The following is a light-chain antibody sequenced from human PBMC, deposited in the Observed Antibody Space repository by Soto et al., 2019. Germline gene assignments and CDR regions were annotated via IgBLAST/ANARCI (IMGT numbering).Light chain of an antibody. CDR2: AAS. Sequence: IQLTQSPSSLSAFIGDRVTITCRASQDISSYLAWYQQKPGKAPKVLIFAASTLQTGVPSRFSGSGSGTDFTLTITSLQPEDFATYHCQQLSSLPYTFGQGTRLEIK. V-gene: IGKV1-9*01. CDR1: QDISSY. CDR3: QQLSSLPYT. J-gene: IGKJ2*01.